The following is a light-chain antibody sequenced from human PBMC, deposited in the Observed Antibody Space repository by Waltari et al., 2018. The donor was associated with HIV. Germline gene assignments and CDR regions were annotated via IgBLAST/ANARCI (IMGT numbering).Light chain of an antibody. CDR3: AAWDDSLDGRV. Sequence: QSVLTQPPSVSGTPGQRVTISCSGSSSNIGGDPVTWYQQLPGTAPKPLINNYGLRASGVPARFSASRSGALASLAISGLQSEDGADYYCAAWDDSLDGRVFGTGTKVTVL. J-gene: IGLJ1*01. V-gene: IGLV1-44*01. CDR1: SSNIGGDP. CDR2: NYG.